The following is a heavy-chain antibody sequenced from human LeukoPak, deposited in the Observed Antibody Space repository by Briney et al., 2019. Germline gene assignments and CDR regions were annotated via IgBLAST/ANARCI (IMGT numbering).Heavy chain of an antibody. CDR1: GGSFSGYY. J-gene: IGHJ6*02. CDR2: INHSGST. Sequence: PSETLSLTCAVYGGSFSGYYWNWIRQPPGKGLEWIGEINHSGSTNYNPSLKSRVTISVDTSKNQFSLKLSSVTAADTAVYYYARVECSGGSCNSHYGMDVWGQGTTVTVSS. CDR3: ARVECSGGSCNSHYGMDV. V-gene: IGHV4-34*01. D-gene: IGHD2-15*01.